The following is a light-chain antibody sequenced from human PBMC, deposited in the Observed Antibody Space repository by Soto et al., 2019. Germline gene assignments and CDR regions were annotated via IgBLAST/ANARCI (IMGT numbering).Light chain of an antibody. CDR1: QSVSSY. V-gene: IGKV3-11*01. CDR3: QQRGNWPWT. CDR2: DAS. Sequence: EIVLTQSPATLSLSPGERATLSCRASQSVSSYLAWYQQKPGQAPRLLIYDASNRATGIPARFSGSGAGTDFTLTISILEPEDCAVYYCQQRGNWPWTFGQGTKVEIK. J-gene: IGKJ1*01.